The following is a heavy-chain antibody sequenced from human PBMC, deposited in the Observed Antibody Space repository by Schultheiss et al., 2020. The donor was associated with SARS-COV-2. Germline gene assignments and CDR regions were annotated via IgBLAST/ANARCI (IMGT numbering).Heavy chain of an antibody. V-gene: IGHV4-30-4*08. J-gene: IGHJ4*02. CDR3: ARDYGDERGYFDY. D-gene: IGHD4-17*01. Sequence: SETLSLTCTVSGGSISSGGYYWSWIRQPPGKGLEWIGYIYYSGSTYYNPSLKSRVTISVDTSKNQFSLKLSSVTAADTAVYYCARDYGDERGYFDYWGQGTLVTVSS. CDR2: IYYSGST. CDR1: GGSISSGGYY.